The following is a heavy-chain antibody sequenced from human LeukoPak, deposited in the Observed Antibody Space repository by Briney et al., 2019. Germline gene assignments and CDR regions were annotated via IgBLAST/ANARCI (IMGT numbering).Heavy chain of an antibody. V-gene: IGHV3-15*01. D-gene: IGHD3-10*01. CDR1: GFTFSNAW. Sequence: PGGSLRLSCAASGFTFSNAWMSWVRQAPGKGLEWVGRIKSKTDGGTTDYAAPVKGRITISRDDSKNTLYLQMNSLKTEDTAVYYCTTVGSHYYGSGSLITGYYYYYMDVWGKGTTVTISS. CDR3: TTVGSHYYGSGSLITGYYYYYMDV. CDR2: IKSKTDGGTT. J-gene: IGHJ6*03.